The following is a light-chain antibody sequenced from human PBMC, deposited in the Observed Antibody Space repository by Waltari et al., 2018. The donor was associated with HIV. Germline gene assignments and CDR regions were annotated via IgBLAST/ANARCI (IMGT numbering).Light chain of an antibody. J-gene: IGLJ3*02. CDR3: QTWDSSTGV. V-gene: IGLV3-1*01. CDR2: FDT. Sequence: YELTQPPSVSVSPGQTASITCFGSKLGEKNVCWYEHRPGQSAVLVIYFDTKRPSGIPGRFSGSNCGNTATLTISGTQAMDEADYYCQTWDSSTGVFGGGTKLTVL. CDR1: KLGEKN.